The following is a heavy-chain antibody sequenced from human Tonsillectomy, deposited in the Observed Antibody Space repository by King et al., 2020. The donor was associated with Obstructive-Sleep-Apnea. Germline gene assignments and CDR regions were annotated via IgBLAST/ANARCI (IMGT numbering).Heavy chain of an antibody. D-gene: IGHD5-12*01. CDR2: MYYSWNT. CDR1: GTSISDYY. CDR3: ARHRGVEDYGGYGDYFDY. V-gene: IGHV4-59*08. Sequence: VQLQESGPGLVKPSETLSLTCTVSGTSISDYYWSWIRQPPGKGLEWIGYMYYSWNTNFNPSLKSRVTISADTSKIQFSLRLSSVTAADTAVYYCARHRGVEDYGGYGDYFDYWGQGTLVTVSS. J-gene: IGHJ4*02.